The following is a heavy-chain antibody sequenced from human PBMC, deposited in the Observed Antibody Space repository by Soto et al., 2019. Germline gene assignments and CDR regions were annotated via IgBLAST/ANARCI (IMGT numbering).Heavy chain of an antibody. V-gene: IGHV3-48*03. D-gene: IGHD3-22*01. CDR2: ISSSGSTI. Sequence: PGGSLRLSCAAYGFTFSSYEMNWVRQAPGKGLEWVSYISSSGSTIYYADSVKGRFTISRDNAKNSLYLQMNSLRAEGTAVYYCARGGITMIVVASYDYWGQGTLVTVSS. CDR3: ARGGITMIVVASYDY. J-gene: IGHJ4*02. CDR1: GFTFSSYE.